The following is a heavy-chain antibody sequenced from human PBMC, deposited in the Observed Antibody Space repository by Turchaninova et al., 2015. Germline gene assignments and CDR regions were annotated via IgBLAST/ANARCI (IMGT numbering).Heavy chain of an antibody. CDR3: ARDHAFDI. V-gene: IGHV3-7*01. J-gene: IGHJ3*02. CDR2: INQDGSEK. Sequence: EVQLVESGGGLVQTGGDLILSCAASGVTVSTYLMNWVRQAPGKVLEWVANINQDGSEKDYVDAVKGRFTISRDNARNSMYLQMNSLRAEDTAMYYCARDHAFDIWGQGTMVTVSS. CDR1: GVTVSTYL.